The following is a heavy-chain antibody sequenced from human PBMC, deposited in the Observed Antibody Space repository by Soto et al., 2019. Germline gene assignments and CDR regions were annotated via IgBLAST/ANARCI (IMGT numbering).Heavy chain of an antibody. J-gene: IGHJ6*02. CDR3: ARGEDYDFWSGYFHYYYYGMDV. D-gene: IGHD3-3*01. V-gene: IGHV3-30-3*01. CDR1: GFTFSSYA. CDR2: ISYDGSNK. Sequence: GGSLRLSCAASGFTFSSYAMHWVRQAPGKGLEWVAVISYDGSNKYYADSVKGRFTISRDNSKNTLYLQMNSLRAEDTAVYYCARGEDYDFWSGYFHYYYYGMDVWGQGTTVTVS.